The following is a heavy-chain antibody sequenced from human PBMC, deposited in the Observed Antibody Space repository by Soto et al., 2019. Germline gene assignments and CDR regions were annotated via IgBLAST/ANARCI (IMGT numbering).Heavy chain of an antibody. Sequence: SETLSPTCTVSGGSISSGDYYWCWIRQPPGKGLEWIGYIYYSGSTNYNPSLKSRVTISVDTSKNQFSLKLSSVTAADTAVYYCERQLKSWQFYYFDYWGQGTLVTVSS. CDR1: GGSISSGDYY. CDR3: ERQLKSWQFYYFDY. V-gene: IGHV4-30-4*01. D-gene: IGHD5-18*01. CDR2: IYYSGST. J-gene: IGHJ4*02.